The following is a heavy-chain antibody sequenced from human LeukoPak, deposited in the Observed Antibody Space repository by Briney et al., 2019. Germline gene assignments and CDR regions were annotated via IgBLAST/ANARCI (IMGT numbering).Heavy chain of an antibody. CDR2: INHSGST. V-gene: IGHV4-34*01. CDR3: ARGINARGWFDP. Sequence: ASETLSLTCAVYGGSFSGYYWSWIRQPPGKGLEWIGEINHSGSTNYNPSLKGRVTISVDTSKNQFSLKLSSVTAADTAVYYCARGINARGWFDPWGQGTLVTVPS. CDR1: GGSFSGYY. J-gene: IGHJ5*02.